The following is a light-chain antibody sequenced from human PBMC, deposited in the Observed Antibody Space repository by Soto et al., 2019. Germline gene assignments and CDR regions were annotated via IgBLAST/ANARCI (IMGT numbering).Light chain of an antibody. CDR1: QGIGVY. V-gene: IGKV1-27*01. CDR2: AAS. J-gene: IGKJ4*01. Sequence: DIQMTQSPSSLSASLGDRVTITCRASQGIGVYLAWFQQKPGNAPKLLIYAASTLQSGVPSRFSGXGSGTXXXXXXXXXQPEDVATYYCQKYNSAPLTFGGGTRVEIK. CDR3: QKYNSAPLT.